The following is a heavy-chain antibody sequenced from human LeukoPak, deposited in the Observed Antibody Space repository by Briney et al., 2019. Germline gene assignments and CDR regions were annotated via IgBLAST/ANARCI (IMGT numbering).Heavy chain of an antibody. CDR3: AKISSH. Sequence: GGSLRLSCVASGFIFSSFGLHWARQAPGKGLEWVAFIRYDGSSKYYADSVKGRFAISRDISRNTLYLEMNSLRPDDTAVYYCAKISSHWGQGTLVTVSS. J-gene: IGHJ4*02. CDR1: GFIFSSFG. V-gene: IGHV3-30*02. CDR2: IRYDGSSK. D-gene: IGHD3-3*02.